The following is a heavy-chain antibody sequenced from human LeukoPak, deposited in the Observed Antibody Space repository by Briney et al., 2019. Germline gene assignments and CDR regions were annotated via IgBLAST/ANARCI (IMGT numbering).Heavy chain of an antibody. CDR1: GFIFSSYE. CDR3: AKDAYYYDSSGYYLDY. Sequence: GGSLRLSCAASGFIFSSYEMNWVRQAPGKGLEWVSYISSSGSVIYYADSVKGRFTISRDNSKNTLYLQMNSLRAEDTAVYYCAKDAYYYDSSGYYLDYWGQGTLVTVSS. D-gene: IGHD3-22*01. CDR2: ISSSGSVI. J-gene: IGHJ4*02. V-gene: IGHV3-48*03.